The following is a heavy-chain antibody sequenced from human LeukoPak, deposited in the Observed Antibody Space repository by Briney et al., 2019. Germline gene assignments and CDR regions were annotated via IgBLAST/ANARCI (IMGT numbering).Heavy chain of an antibody. J-gene: IGHJ4*02. CDR1: GGSISSSSYY. D-gene: IGHD3-16*01. CDR2: IYYSGST. Sequence: SETLSLTCTVSGGSISSSSYYWGWIRQPPGKGLEWIGSIYYSGSTYYNPSLKSRVTISVDTSKNQFSLKLSSVTAADTAVYYCARTRGITVYFDYWGQGTLVTVSS. V-gene: IGHV4-39*01. CDR3: ARTRGITVYFDY.